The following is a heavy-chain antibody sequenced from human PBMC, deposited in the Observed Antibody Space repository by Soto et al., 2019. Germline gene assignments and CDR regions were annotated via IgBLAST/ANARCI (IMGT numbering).Heavy chain of an antibody. J-gene: IGHJ5*02. CDR2: ISAYNGNT. D-gene: IGHD5-18*01. Sequence: QVQLVQSGAEVKKPGASVKVSCKASGYTFTSYGISWVRQAPGQGLEWMGWISAYNGNTNYAQKLQGRVTMTTDTCTSTAYMELRGLRSDDTAVDYCARDQPLWLRDVGNWFDPWGQGTLVTVSS. V-gene: IGHV1-18*01. CDR1: GYTFTSYG. CDR3: ARDQPLWLRDVGNWFDP.